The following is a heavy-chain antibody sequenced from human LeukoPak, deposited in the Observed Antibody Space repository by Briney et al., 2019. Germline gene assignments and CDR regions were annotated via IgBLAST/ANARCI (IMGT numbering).Heavy chain of an antibody. Sequence: ASVKVSCTASGYTFTSYYMHWVRQAPGQGLEWMGIINPSGGSTSYAQKFQGRVTMTRDTSTSTVYMELSSLRSEDTAVYYCARASIPYYYDSSGYYYFDYWGQGTLVTVSS. J-gene: IGHJ4*02. CDR1: GYTFTSYY. CDR2: INPSGGST. V-gene: IGHV1-46*01. D-gene: IGHD3-22*01. CDR3: ARASIPYYYDSSGYYYFDY.